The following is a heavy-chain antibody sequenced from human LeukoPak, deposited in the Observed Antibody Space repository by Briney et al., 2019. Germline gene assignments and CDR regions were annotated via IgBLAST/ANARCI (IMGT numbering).Heavy chain of an antibody. J-gene: IGHJ6*02. D-gene: IGHD6-13*01. V-gene: IGHV4-31*03. CDR2: IYYSGST. Sequence: SETLSLTCTVSGGSISSSGYYWSWIRQHPGKGLEWIGYIYYSGSTYYNPSLKSRVTISVDTSKNQFSLKLSSVTAADTAVYYCARVPRIAAAGPYYYYYGMDVWGQGTTVTVSS. CDR3: ARVPRIAAAGPYYYYYGMDV. CDR1: GGSISSSGYY.